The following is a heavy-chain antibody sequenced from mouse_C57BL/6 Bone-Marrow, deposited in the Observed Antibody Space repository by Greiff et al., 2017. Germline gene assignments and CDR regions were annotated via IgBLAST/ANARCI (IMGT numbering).Heavy chain of an antibody. CDR3: AREAMDY. CDR1: GYTFTSYW. V-gene: IGHV1-69*01. CDR2: IDPSDSYT. J-gene: IGHJ4*01. Sequence: QVQLKESGAELVRPGTSVKMSCKASGYTFTSYWMHWVKQRPGQGLEWIGEIDPSDSYTNYTQKFKGQSTLTVEKSSSTAYMQLSSLTSEDSAVYYCAREAMDYWGQGTSVTVSS.